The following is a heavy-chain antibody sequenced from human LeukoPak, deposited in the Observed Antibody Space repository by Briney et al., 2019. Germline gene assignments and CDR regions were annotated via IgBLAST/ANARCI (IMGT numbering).Heavy chain of an antibody. D-gene: IGHD3-3*02. CDR1: GFTFSSYG. CDR3: ARVREGGIYDY. CDR2: IQEQGNAM. V-gene: IGHV3-7*03. J-gene: IGHJ4*02. Sequence: GGSLRLSCAASGFTFSSYGMHWVRQRPGKGLERVANIQEQGNAMYYVDSVEGRFTVSRDNAKNSVYLQMNSLRPEDTAMYYCARVREGGIYDYWGQGTLVTVSS.